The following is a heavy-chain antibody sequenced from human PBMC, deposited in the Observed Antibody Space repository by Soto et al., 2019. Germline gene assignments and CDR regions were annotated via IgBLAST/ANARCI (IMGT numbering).Heavy chain of an antibody. Sequence: PRLSCAASGFTFSSYGMHWVRQAPGKGLEWVAVISYDGSNKYYADSVKGRFTISRDNSKNTLYLQMNSLRAEDTAVYYCVSELIVGASDSWGQGTLVTVSS. CDR1: GFTFSSYG. V-gene: IGHV3-30*03. CDR2: ISYDGSNK. D-gene: IGHD1-26*01. J-gene: IGHJ1*01. CDR3: VSELIVGASDS.